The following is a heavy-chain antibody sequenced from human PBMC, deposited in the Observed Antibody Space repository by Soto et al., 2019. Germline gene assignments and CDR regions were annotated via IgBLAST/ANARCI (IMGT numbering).Heavy chain of an antibody. CDR1: GYTLSELA. V-gene: IGHV1-24*01. D-gene: IGHD2-21*02. CDR3: ATMGFCGPGCYSFDY. J-gene: IGHJ4*02. Sequence: ASVKVSYKVSGYTLSELAIHWVRQAPGKGFEWMGGFDPEGSDTIYAQKFQGRVTMTSDTSTETAYMELESLTSEDTAFYYCATMGFCGPGCYSFDYWGLGTLVTVSS. CDR2: FDPEGSDT.